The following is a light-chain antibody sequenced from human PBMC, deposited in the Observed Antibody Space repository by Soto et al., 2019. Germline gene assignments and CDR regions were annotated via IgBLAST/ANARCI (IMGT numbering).Light chain of an antibody. V-gene: IGKV3-20*01. Sequence: EIVLTQSPATLSLSPGDRATLSCRASQRVSINFLAWYQQRPGQTPRLLIYGAFTRATGIPDRFSGGGSGTDFSLTISRLEPEDFGVYYCQQYGSSPFNFGPGTKVEIK. CDR2: GAF. J-gene: IGKJ3*01. CDR3: QQYGSSPFN. CDR1: QRVSINF.